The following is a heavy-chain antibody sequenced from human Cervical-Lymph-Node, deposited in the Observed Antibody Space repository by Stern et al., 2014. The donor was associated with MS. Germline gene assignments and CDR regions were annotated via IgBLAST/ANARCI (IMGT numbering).Heavy chain of an antibody. CDR3: ASAYSSSHYYFDY. CDR1: GFSFSRYA. Sequence: VQLVESGGGVVQPGRSLRLSCAASGFSFSRYAMHWVRQAPGKGLEWVALIWYDGSNPYYADSVTGRFTISRDNFKNTLYLQMNSLRAEDTAVYYCASAYSSSHYYFDYWGQGILVTVSS. J-gene: IGHJ4*02. CDR2: IWYDGSNP. D-gene: IGHD6-13*01. V-gene: IGHV3-33*01.